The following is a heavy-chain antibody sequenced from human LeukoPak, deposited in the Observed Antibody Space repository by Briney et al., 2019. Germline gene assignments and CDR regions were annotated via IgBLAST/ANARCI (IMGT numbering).Heavy chain of an antibody. V-gene: IGHV3-30*02. D-gene: IGHD3-10*01. J-gene: IGHJ4*02. CDR1: GFTFSSYG. Sequence: PGGSLRLSCAASGFTFSSYGMHWVRQAPGKGLEWVAFIRYDGSNKYYADSVKGRFTISRDNSKNTLYLQMNSLRAEDTAVYYCAKDFEYYYGSGTFDYWGQGTLVTVSS. CDR3: AKDFEYYYGSGTFDY. CDR2: IRYDGSNK.